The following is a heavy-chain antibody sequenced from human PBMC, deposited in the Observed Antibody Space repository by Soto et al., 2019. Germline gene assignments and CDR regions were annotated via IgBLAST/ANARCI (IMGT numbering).Heavy chain of an antibody. J-gene: IGHJ4*02. D-gene: IGHD3-22*01. CDR2: IYHSGST. CDR3: ARAFDSSGYFPYFDY. Sequence: SETLSLTCAVSGGSISSGGYSWSWIRQPPGKGLEWIGYIYHSGSTYYNPSLKSRVTISVDRSKNQFSLKLSSVTAAATAVYSRARAFDSSGYFPYFDYWGQGTLVTVSS. V-gene: IGHV4-30-2*01. CDR1: GGSISSGGYS.